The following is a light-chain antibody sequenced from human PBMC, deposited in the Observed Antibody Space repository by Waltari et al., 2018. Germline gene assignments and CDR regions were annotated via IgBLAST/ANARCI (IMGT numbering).Light chain of an antibody. CDR2: DAS. Sequence: EIMLTQSPGTLSLSPGERATLSCRANQSISRYLAWYQHKPGQAPKFFIYDASSRATCIPDRFSGSGSGTDFSLTISILEPEDFAVYYCQKYGSLPATFGQGTKVEIK. CDR3: QKYGSLPAT. V-gene: IGKV3-20*01. J-gene: IGKJ1*01. CDR1: QSISRY.